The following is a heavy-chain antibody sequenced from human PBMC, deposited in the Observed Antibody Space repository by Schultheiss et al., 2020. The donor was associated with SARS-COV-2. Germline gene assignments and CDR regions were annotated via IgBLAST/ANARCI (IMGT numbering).Heavy chain of an antibody. CDR1: GGSISSYY. V-gene: IGHV4-34*01. CDR2: INHSGGT. Sequence: SETLSLTCTVSGGSISSYYWSWIRQPPGKGLEWIGEINHSGGTNYNSSLKSRVTISVDTSKNQFSLKLSSVTAADTAVYYCARHYYDSSGPSDAFDIWGQGTMVTVSS. J-gene: IGHJ3*02. CDR3: ARHYYDSSGPSDAFDI. D-gene: IGHD3-22*01.